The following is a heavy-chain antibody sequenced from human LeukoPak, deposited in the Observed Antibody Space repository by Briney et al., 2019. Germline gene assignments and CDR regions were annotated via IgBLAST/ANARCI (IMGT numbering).Heavy chain of an antibody. CDR2: ISYDGSNK. J-gene: IGHJ4*02. Sequence: GGSLRLSCAASGFTFSSYAMHWVRQAPDKGLEWVAVISYDGSNKYYADSVKGRFTISRDNSKNTLYLQMNSLRAEDTAVYYCARVDQYCSSTSCSVDYWGQGTLVTVSS. CDR1: GFTFSSYA. D-gene: IGHD2-2*01. V-gene: IGHV3-30-3*01. CDR3: ARVDQYCSSTSCSVDY.